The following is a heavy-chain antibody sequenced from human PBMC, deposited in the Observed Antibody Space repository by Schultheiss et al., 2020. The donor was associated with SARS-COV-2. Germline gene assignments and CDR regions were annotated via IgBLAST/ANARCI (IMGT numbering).Heavy chain of an antibody. CDR2: ISGSGGST. V-gene: IGHV3-23*01. J-gene: IGHJ4*02. CDR3: AKVLGYYESSGYYRGYFDY. Sequence: GESLKISCAASGFTFSSYAMSWVRQAPGKGLEWVSAISGSGGSTYYADSVKGRFTISRDNSKNTLYLQKNSLRAEDTAVYYCAKVLGYYESSGYYRGYFDYWGQGTLVTVAS. D-gene: IGHD3-22*01. CDR1: GFTFSSYA.